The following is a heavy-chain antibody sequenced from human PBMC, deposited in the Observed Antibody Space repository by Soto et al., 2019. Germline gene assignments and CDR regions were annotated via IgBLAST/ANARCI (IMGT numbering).Heavy chain of an antibody. V-gene: IGHV4-38-2*01. Sequence: SGTLSVTCAVSGYSITSGHYWCWIRQPAGKVLEWIGSIYHSGSTYYNPSLKRRFAISVDTSKNQFSLRMNSVTAADTAVYYCARVGFRGSYHYYFASWGQGTLAPVSS. J-gene: IGHJ4*02. CDR3: ARVGFRGSYHYYFAS. D-gene: IGHD1-26*01. CDR2: IYHSGST. CDR1: GYSITSGHY.